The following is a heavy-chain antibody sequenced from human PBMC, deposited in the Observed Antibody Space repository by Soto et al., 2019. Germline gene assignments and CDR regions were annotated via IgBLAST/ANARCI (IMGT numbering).Heavy chain of an antibody. CDR3: AKDLGAGWLDYFAY. CDR1: GFTFSSYA. D-gene: IGHD5-12*01. V-gene: IGHV3-23*01. J-gene: IGHJ4*02. Sequence: EVQLLESGGGLVQPGGSLRLSCAASGFTFSSYAMSWVRQAPGKGLEWVSSISGSGGTTYFADSVKGRFTISRDNSKNTLYPQMNSLRAEDTAVYYCAKDLGAGWLDYFAYWGQGTLVTVSS. CDR2: ISGSGGTT.